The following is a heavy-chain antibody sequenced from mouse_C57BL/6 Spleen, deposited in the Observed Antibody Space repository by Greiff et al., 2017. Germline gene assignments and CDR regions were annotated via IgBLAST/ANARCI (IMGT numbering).Heavy chain of an antibody. CDR3: TRDWDGY. CDR2: IDPDTGGT. D-gene: IGHD4-1*01. CDR1: GYTFTDYE. Sequence: QVQLQQSGPELVRPGASVTLSCKASGYTFTDYEMHWVKQTPVHGLEWIGAIDPDTGGTAYNQKFKGKAILTADKSSSTAYMELRSLTSEDSAVYYCTRDWDGYWGQGTTLTVSS. V-gene: IGHV1-15*01. J-gene: IGHJ2*01.